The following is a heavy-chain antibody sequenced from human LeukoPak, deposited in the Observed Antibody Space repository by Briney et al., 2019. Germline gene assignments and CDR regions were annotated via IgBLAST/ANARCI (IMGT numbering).Heavy chain of an antibody. CDR1: GFNFDRYT. CDR3: AKELDTMFFDY. CDR2: AGWAGGTT. Sequence: GVSLRLSCATSGFNFDRYTIHWVRQAPGKGLEWVSLAGWAGGTTFYSDSVRGRFTISRDSGRKSVYLQMNSLTTDDTAFYFCAKELDTMFFDYWGQGALVTVSS. D-gene: IGHD3-10*02. J-gene: IGHJ4*02. V-gene: IGHV3-43*01.